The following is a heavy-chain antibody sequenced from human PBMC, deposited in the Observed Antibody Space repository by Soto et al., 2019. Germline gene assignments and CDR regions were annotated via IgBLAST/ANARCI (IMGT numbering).Heavy chain of an antibody. CDR2: IIPIFGTA. V-gene: IGHV1-69*13. D-gene: IGHD6-19*01. CDR3: AREGSSRWPLYYYGMDV. J-gene: IGHJ6*02. CDR1: GGTFSSYA. Sequence: SVKVSSKASGGTFSSYAISWVRQAPGQGLEWMGGIIPIFGTANYAQKFQGRVTITADESTSTAYMELSSLRSEDTAVYYCAREGSSRWPLYYYGMDVWGQGTTVTVSS.